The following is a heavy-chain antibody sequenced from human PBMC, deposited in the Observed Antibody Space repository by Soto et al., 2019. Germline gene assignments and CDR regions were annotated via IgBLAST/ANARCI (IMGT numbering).Heavy chain of an antibody. D-gene: IGHD2-2*01. J-gene: IGHJ5*01. CDR3: AKNNTSRIDS. Sequence: QVQLVQSGAELRKPGASVKVSCKTSGYAFSNYGISWVRQAPGQGLEWMGWISVYNSYAHSAQKFQGRVIMTTESSTSTAFLELRDLRSDDTAVYYYAKNNTSRIDSWGQGTLVTVSS. V-gene: IGHV1-18*01. CDR2: ISVYNSYA. CDR1: GYAFSNYG.